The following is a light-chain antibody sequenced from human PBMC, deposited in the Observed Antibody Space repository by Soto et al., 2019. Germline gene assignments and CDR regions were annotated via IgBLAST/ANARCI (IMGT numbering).Light chain of an antibody. CDR1: SSDVGGYNF. CDR2: DVS. Sequence: QSALTQPASVSGSPGQSITISCTGTSSDVGGYNFVSWYQQHPGTAPKLMIYDVSNRPSGVSNRFSGSKSGNTASLTISGLQPEDEADYYCSSYTSSSTGVFGGGTKVTVL. J-gene: IGLJ2*01. CDR3: SSYTSSSTGV. V-gene: IGLV2-14*01.